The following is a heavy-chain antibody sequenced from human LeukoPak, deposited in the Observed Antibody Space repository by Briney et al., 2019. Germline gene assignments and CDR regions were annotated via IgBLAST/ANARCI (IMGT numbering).Heavy chain of an antibody. Sequence: SETLSLTCTVSGGSISSHYWSWIRQPPGKGLEWIGYIYYSGNTNYNPSLKSRVTISVDTSKNQFSLKLSSVTAADTAVYYCARFARLGYCSSTSCYRGSYYYYYMDVWGKGTTVTVSS. CDR3: ARFARLGYCSSTSCYRGSYYYYYMDV. CDR2: IYYSGNT. D-gene: IGHD2-2*02. V-gene: IGHV4-59*11. CDR1: GGSISSHY. J-gene: IGHJ6*03.